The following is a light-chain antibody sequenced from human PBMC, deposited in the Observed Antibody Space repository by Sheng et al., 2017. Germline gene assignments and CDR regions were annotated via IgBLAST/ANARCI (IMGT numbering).Light chain of an antibody. Sequence: EIVMTQSPGTLSVSPGERATLSCRASQSVSDRLIWFQQTPGQAPRVVIYDASNRATGIPARFSGSGSGTDFTLTISSLEPEDFAVYYCQQRTNWPPTFGPGTKVDVK. J-gene: IGKJ3*01. CDR2: DAS. CDR1: QSVSDR. V-gene: IGKV3-11*01. CDR3: QQRTNWPPT.